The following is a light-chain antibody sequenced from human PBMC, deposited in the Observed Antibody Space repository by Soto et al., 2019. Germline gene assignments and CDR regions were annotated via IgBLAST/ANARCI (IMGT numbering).Light chain of an antibody. J-gene: IGLJ2*01. CDR2: DNN. CDR3: GAWDSSLSAGV. Sequence: QSVLTQPPSVSAAPGQKVTISCSGSSSNIGNNYLSWYQQLPGAAPKLLIYDNNERPLGIPDRFSGSKSGTSATLAITGLQTGDEADYYCGAWDSSLSAGVFGGGTKLTVL. CDR1: SSNIGNNY. V-gene: IGLV1-51*01.